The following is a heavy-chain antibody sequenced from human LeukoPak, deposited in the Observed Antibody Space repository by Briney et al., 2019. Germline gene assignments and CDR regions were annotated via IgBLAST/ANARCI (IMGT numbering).Heavy chain of an antibody. V-gene: IGHV4-38-2*01. J-gene: IGHJ4*02. CDR1: GFTFSSYA. CDR2: IYHSGST. CDR3: AREGGP. Sequence: GSLRLSCAASGFTFSSYAMHWVRQAPGKGLEWIGSIYHSGSTYYDPSLKSRVTISVDTSKNQFSLKLSSVTAAGTAVYYCAREGGPWGQGTLVTVSS.